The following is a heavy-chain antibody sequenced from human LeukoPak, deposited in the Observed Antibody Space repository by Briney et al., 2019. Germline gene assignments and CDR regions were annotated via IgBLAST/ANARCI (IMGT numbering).Heavy chain of an antibody. CDR1: GFTFSNYW. J-gene: IGHJ4*02. Sequence: GGSLRLSCAASGFTFSNYWMHWVRQAPGKGLVWVSRINGDGSGTGYADSVKGRFTISRDNAKNTLYLQMNSLRAEDTAVYYCAVGANPGAFDYWGQGTLVTVSS. CDR2: INGDGSGT. D-gene: IGHD1-26*01. CDR3: AVGANPGAFDY. V-gene: IGHV3-74*01.